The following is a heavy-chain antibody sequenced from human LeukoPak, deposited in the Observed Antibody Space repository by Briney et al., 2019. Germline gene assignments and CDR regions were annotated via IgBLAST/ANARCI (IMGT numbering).Heavy chain of an antibody. J-gene: IGHJ4*02. D-gene: IGHD1-26*01. Sequence: GGSLRLSCAASEFTFSSYWMSWVRQAPGKGLEWVANIKQDGSEKYYVDSVKGRFTISRDNAKNSLYLQMNSLRAEDTAVYYCAKDPRISGSYSGFDYWGQGTLVTVSS. V-gene: IGHV3-7*03. CDR3: AKDPRISGSYSGFDY. CDR2: IKQDGSEK. CDR1: EFTFSSYW.